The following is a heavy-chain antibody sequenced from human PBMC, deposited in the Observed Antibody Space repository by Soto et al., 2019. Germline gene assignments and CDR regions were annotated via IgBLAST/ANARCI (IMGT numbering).Heavy chain of an antibody. V-gene: IGHV4-38-2*02. J-gene: IGHJ5*01. D-gene: IGHD1-1*01. CDR1: GSSISSGYY. CDR3: ARYIWTSSFLSCFDS. CDR2: INHSGAT. Sequence: PSETLSLTSTVSGSSISSGYYWRWVRQPPGKWLEWIATINHSGATYFNPSLKSRVTISIGTSRNQFSLELTSMTAADTAVYFCARYIWTSSFLSCFDSWGHLTPVTVSS.